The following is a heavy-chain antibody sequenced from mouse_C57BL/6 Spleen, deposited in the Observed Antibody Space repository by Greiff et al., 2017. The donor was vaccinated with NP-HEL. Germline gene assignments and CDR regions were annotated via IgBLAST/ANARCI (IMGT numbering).Heavy chain of an antibody. Sequence: QVQLQQPGAELVKPGASVKLSCKASGYTFTSYWMQWVKQRPGQGLEWIGEIDPSDSYTNYNQKFKGKATLTVDTSSSTAYMQLSSLTSEDSAVYYCARTRRNYAMDYWGQGTSVTVSS. CDR3: ARTRRNYAMDY. J-gene: IGHJ4*01. V-gene: IGHV1-50*01. CDR1: GYTFTSYW. CDR2: IDPSDSYT.